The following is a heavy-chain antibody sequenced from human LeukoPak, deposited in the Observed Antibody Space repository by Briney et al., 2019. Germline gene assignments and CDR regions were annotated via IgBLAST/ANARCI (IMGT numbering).Heavy chain of an antibody. V-gene: IGHV3-48*03. J-gene: IGHJ5*02. D-gene: IGHD6-13*01. Sequence: GGSLRLSCAASGFTFSSYELNWVRQAPGKGLEWVSYISSSGSTIYYADSVKGRFTISRDNAKNSLYLQMNSLRAEDTAVYYCARDRIAARWFDPWGQGTLVTVSS. CDR1: GFTFSSYE. CDR3: ARDRIAARWFDP. CDR2: ISSSGSTI.